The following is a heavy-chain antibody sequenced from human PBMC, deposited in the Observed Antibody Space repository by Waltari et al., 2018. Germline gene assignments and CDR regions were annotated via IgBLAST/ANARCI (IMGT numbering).Heavy chain of an antibody. V-gene: IGHV1-69*01. D-gene: IGHD3-22*01. CDR1: GGTFSSYA. J-gene: IGHJ6*02. CDR3: ASGYDSSGYYPAYYYYGMDV. Sequence: QVQLVQSGAEVKKPGSSVKVSCKASGGTFSSYAISWVRQAPGQGLEWMGGIIPSFGTANYAQKFQGRVTITADESTSTAYMELGSLRSEDTAVYYCASGYDSSGYYPAYYYYGMDVWGQGTTVTVSS. CDR2: IIPSFGTA.